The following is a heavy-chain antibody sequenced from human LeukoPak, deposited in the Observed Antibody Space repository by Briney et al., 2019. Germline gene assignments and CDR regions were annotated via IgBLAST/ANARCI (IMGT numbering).Heavy chain of an antibody. Sequence: GGSLRLSCAASGFTFSISSMNWVRQAPGKGLEWVPSISSSSSYIYYADSVKGRFTISRDNAKNSLYLQMNRLRAEDTAVYYCARVTTGDRKDWYFDLWGRGTLVTVSS. CDR2: ISSSSSYI. D-gene: IGHD7-27*01. J-gene: IGHJ2*01. CDR3: ARVTTGDRKDWYFDL. V-gene: IGHV3-21*01. CDR1: GFTFSISS.